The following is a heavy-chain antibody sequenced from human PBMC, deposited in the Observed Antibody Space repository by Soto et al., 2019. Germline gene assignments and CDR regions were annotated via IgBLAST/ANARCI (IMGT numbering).Heavy chain of an antibody. CDR2: MNPNSGNT. Sequence: ASVKVSCKASGYTFTSYGISWVRQATGQGLEWMGWMNPNSGNTGYAQKFQGRVTMTRNTSISTAYMELSSLRSEDTAVYYCARGRSGGYYYHYYMDVWGKGTTVTVSS. D-gene: IGHD2-15*01. V-gene: IGHV1-8*02. CDR3: ARGRSGGYYYHYYMDV. J-gene: IGHJ6*03. CDR1: GYTFTSYG.